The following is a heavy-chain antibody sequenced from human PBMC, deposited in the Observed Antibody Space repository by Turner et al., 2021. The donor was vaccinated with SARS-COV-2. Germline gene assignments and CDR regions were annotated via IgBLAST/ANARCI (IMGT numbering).Heavy chain of an antibody. Sequence: QLQLQESGPGLVKPSETLSLTCTVSGGSISSTSYYWGWIRQPPGKGLEWIGSIYYSGSNYYNPSLKSRVTISADTTKNQFSLKLSSVNAADTAVYYCACGYYSRGDYWGQGTLVTVSS. V-gene: IGHV4-39*01. J-gene: IGHJ4*02. CDR3: ACGYYSRGDY. CDR1: GGSISSTSYY. D-gene: IGHD3-3*01. CDR2: IYYSGSN.